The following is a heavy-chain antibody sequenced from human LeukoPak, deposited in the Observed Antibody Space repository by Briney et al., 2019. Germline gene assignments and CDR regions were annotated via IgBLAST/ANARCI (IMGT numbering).Heavy chain of an antibody. CDR3: ARQQWLVSYNWFDP. CDR1: GYIFTSYW. D-gene: IGHD6-19*01. Sequence: GESLKISCKGSGYIFTSYWIGGVRQMPGKGLEWMGIIYPCDSDTRYSPSFQGQVTISADKSISTAYLQWSSLKASDAAMYYCARQQWLVSYNWFDPWGQGTLVTVSS. CDR2: IYPCDSDT. J-gene: IGHJ5*02. V-gene: IGHV5-51*01.